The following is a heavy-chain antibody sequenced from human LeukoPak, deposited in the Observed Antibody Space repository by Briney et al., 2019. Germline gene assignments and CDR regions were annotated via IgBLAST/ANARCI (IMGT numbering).Heavy chain of an antibody. V-gene: IGHV4-39*01. CDR3: ARYYYDCRLFDY. J-gene: IGHJ4*02. Sequence: SETLSLTCTVSGGSISSSNSYCGWIRQPPGKGLEWIGTIYHTGSTYYNPSLKSRVTISVDTSKNQFSLNLSSVTAADTAVYYCARYYYDCRLFDYWGQGTLVTVSS. CDR1: GGSISSSNSY. CDR2: IYHTGST. D-gene: IGHD3-22*01.